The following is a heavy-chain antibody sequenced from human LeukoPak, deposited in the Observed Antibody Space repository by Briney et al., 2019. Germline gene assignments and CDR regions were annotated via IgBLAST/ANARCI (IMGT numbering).Heavy chain of an antibody. J-gene: IGHJ4*02. CDR1: GASINSNYW. CDR3: ARHYDFWSGYNY. V-gene: IGHV4-4*02. CDR2: ISHTGSA. D-gene: IGHD3-3*01. Sequence: RASETLSLTCAVSGASINSNYWWSWVRQSPGKGLEWIGEISHTGSAHYNPSLESRVTILRDKSKNQFSLMLRSVTTADTAVYYCARHYDFWSGYNYWGQGTLVTVA.